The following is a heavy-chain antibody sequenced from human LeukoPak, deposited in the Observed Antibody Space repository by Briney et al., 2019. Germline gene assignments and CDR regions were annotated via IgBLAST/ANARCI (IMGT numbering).Heavy chain of an antibody. J-gene: IGHJ3*02. CDR2: IGTAGNT. V-gene: IGHV3-13*01. CDR3: AKDTSDSSGYSETSGAFDI. Sequence: GGSLRLSCAASGFTFSSHDMHWVRQPTGKGLEWVSVIGTAGNTYYADSVKGRFTISRDNSKNSLYLQMNSLRTEDTALYYCAKDTSDSSGYSETSGAFDIWGQGTMVTVSS. D-gene: IGHD3-22*01. CDR1: GFTFSSHD.